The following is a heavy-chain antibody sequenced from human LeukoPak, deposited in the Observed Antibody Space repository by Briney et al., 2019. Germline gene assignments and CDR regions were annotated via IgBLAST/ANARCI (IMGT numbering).Heavy chain of an antibody. V-gene: IGHV3-23*01. CDR2: INGTGGST. D-gene: IGHD2-2*01. J-gene: IGHJ4*02. Sequence: GGSLRLSCAASGFTFSSYGMSWVRQAPGKGLEWVSAINGTGGSTYYADSVKGRFTISKDNAKNSLYLQMNSLRAEDTAVYYCARDSPAPDIVVVPARFDYWGQGTLVTVSS. CDR3: ARDSPAPDIVVVPARFDY. CDR1: GFTFSSYG.